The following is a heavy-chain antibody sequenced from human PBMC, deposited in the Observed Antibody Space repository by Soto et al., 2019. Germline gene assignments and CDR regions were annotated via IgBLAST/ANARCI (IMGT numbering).Heavy chain of an antibody. V-gene: IGHV3-64*01. CDR1: GFTFSSFA. Sequence: EVPLVESGGGLVQPGGSLRLSCAAAGFTFSSFAMHWVRQAPGKGLKYVAAISNNGGNTYYANSVKGRFTISRDDSQNMVYLRMGSVRTEDMAIYYCARAATFNAYDVWGQGTMVTVSS. CDR2: ISNNGGNT. CDR3: ARAATFNAYDV. J-gene: IGHJ3*01. D-gene: IGHD6-13*01.